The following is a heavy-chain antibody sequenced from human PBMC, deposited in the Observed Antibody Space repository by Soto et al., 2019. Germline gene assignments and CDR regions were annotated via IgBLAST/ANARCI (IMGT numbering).Heavy chain of an antibody. D-gene: IGHD5-12*01. Sequence: GESLKISCAASGFTFSSYAMSWVRQAPGKGLEWVSAISGSGGSTYYADSVKGRFTISRDNSKNTLYLQMNSLRAEDTAVYYCAKDGAYGYPPAYFDYWGQGTLVTVSS. CDR2: ISGSGGST. J-gene: IGHJ4*02. V-gene: IGHV3-23*01. CDR3: AKDGAYGYPPAYFDY. CDR1: GFTFSSYA.